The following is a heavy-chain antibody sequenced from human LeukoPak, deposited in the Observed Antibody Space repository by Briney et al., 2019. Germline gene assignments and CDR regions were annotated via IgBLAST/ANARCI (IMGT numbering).Heavy chain of an antibody. Sequence: PGGSRRLSCAAPGLPFRSNYLSWVRRAPGKGLGGVSVSDSGGSTYYADSVKGRFTISRDNSKNTLYLQMNSLRAEDTAVYYCGSSGWFKGYYYYMDVWGKGTTVTVSS. J-gene: IGHJ6*03. CDR2: SDSGGST. D-gene: IGHD6-19*01. CDR3: GSSGWFKGYYYYMDV. V-gene: IGHV3-53*01. CDR1: GLPFRSNY.